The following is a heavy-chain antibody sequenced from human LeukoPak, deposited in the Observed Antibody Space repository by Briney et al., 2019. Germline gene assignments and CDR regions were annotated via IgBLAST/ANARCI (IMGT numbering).Heavy chain of an antibody. D-gene: IGHD6-19*01. J-gene: IGHJ4*02. CDR1: GGSFSGYY. CDR3: AKDSQSVGVLGQWLVAASSRTDY. V-gene: IGHV4-34*01. Sequence: SETLSLTCAVYGGSFSGYYWSWIRQPPGKGLEWIGEINHSGSTNYNPSLKSRVTISVDTSKNQFSLKLSSVTAADTAVYYCAKDSQSVGVLGQWLVAASSRTDYWGQGTLVTVSS. CDR2: INHSGST.